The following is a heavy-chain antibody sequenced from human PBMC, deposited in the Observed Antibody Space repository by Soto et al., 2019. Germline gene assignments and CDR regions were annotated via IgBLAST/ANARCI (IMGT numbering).Heavy chain of an antibody. CDR1: GGSITNSSYC. CDR3: ARHVRPKNYVDAFDL. V-gene: IGHV4-39*01. CDR2: LCYSGST. Sequence: QLQLQESGPGLVKPSETLSLTCTVSGGSITNSSYCWGWLRQPPGKGLEWIGSLCYSGSTYYKPSLKSRITISVDTNKNQLSLKLSSVTAADTAVYYCARHVRPKNYVDAFDLWGQGTMLTVSS. D-gene: IGHD3-16*01. J-gene: IGHJ3*01.